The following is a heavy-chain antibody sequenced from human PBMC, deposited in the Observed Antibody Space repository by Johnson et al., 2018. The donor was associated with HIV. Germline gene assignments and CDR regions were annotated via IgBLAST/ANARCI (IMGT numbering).Heavy chain of an antibody. Sequence: WVAVISYDEIDKYYADSVTGRFTVSRDNSKNTLYLQMNSLRAEDTAVYYCAKGFGASSGAFDIWGQGTMVTVSS. V-gene: IGHV3-30*18. CDR2: ISYDEIDK. D-gene: IGHD1-26*01. J-gene: IGHJ3*02. CDR3: AKGFGASSGAFDI.